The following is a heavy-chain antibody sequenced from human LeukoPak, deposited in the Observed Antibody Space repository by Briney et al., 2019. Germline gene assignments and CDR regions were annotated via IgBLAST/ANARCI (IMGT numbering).Heavy chain of an antibody. V-gene: IGHV3-33*03. J-gene: IGHJ6*03. D-gene: IGHD3-10*01. Sequence: PGKSLTLSCTASGFTFSHFGMQWVRQSPGKGLEWVAVIHNDGTFGQYADSVKGRFTISKDNSQNILYLEMNSLRDDDTAVYYCAKDGVPFRGYLDVWGKGTTVTVS. CDR2: IHNDGTFG. CDR1: GFTFSHFG. CDR3: AKDGVPFRGYLDV.